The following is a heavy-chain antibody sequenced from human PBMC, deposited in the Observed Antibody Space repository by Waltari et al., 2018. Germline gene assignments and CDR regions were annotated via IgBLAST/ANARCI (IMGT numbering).Heavy chain of an antibody. CDR3: ARVYYDSSGYYYEYYFDY. V-gene: IGHV1-2*02. CDR2: INPNSGGT. CDR1: GYTFTGYY. J-gene: IGHJ4*02. Sequence: QVQLVQSGAEVKKPGASVKVSCKASGYTFTGYYMHWVLQAPRQGLEWMGWINPNSGGTNYAQKFQGRVTMTRDTSISTAYMELSRLRSDDTAVYYCARVYYDSSGYYYEYYFDYWGQGTLVTVSS. D-gene: IGHD3-22*01.